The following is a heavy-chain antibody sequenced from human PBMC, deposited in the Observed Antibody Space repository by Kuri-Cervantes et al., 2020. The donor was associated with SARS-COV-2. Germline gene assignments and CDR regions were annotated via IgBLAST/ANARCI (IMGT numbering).Heavy chain of an antibody. J-gene: IGHJ6*02. Sequence: GESLKISCAASGFPVASNYINWVRQAPEKGLEWVSSIYSGGSTHYAESLKGRFTISRDTSKNTVYLQMNSLRGEDTGVYYCARDLICSTCDTPDYDGMDVWGQGTTVTVSS. CDR2: IYSGGST. CDR3: ARDLICSTCDTPDYDGMDV. V-gene: IGHV3-66*01. D-gene: IGHD2-15*01. CDR1: GFPVASNY.